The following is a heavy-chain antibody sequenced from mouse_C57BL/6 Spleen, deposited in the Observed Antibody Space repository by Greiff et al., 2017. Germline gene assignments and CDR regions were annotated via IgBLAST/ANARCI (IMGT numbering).Heavy chain of an antibody. CDR1: GYTFTSYW. Sequence: VQLQQPGAELVKPGASVKLSCQASGYTFTSYWMHWVKQRPGQGLAWIGMLHPNSGSTNYNGQFKSKATLTVDKSSSTAYMQLSSLTSEDAAVYYCAPITTVVADFDGWGKGTTLTVSS. CDR2: LHPNSGST. J-gene: IGHJ2*01. V-gene: IGHV1-64*01. D-gene: IGHD1-1*01. CDR3: APITTVVADFDG.